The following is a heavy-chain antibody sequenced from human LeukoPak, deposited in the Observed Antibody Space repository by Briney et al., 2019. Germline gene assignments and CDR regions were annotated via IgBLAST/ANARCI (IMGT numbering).Heavy chain of an antibody. J-gene: IGHJ3*02. Sequence: PGRSLRLSCAASGFTFSSYAMHWVRQAPGEGLEWVSTISADAENTYYADSVKGRFTVSRDNSKNALFLQMNSLRAQDTAVYYCAKELFVGNTGDAFDIWGQGTMVTVFS. CDR2: ISADAENT. D-gene: IGHD1-1*01. CDR3: AKELFVGNTGDAFDI. V-gene: IGHV3-23*01. CDR1: GFTFSSYA.